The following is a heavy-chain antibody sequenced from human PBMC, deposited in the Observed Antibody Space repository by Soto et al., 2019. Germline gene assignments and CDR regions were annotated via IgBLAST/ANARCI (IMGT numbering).Heavy chain of an antibody. CDR2: ISAYNGNT. CDR3: ARAYYYDSSGYYPVDN. V-gene: IGHV1-18*01. D-gene: IGHD3-22*01. J-gene: IGHJ4*02. Sequence: ASVKVSCKASGYTFTNFGITWVRQAPGQGLEWMGWISAYNGNTNYAQNLQGRVTMTTDTSTNTAYMELRGLRYDDTAVYYCARAYYYDSSGYYPVDNWGQGTLVTVSS. CDR1: GYTFTNFG.